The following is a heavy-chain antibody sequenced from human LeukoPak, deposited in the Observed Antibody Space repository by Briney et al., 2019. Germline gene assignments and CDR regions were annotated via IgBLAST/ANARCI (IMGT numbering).Heavy chain of an antibody. D-gene: IGHD3-3*01. Sequence: ASVTVSCKASGYTFTSYYMHWVRQAPGQGLEWMGIINPSGGSTSYAQKFQGRVTMTRDTSTSTVYMELSSLRSEDTAVYYCARDASSDFWNLGGVYYYYGMDVWGQGTTVTVSS. CDR1: GYTFTSYY. CDR2: INPSGGST. V-gene: IGHV1-46*01. CDR3: ARDASSDFWNLGGVYYYYGMDV. J-gene: IGHJ6*02.